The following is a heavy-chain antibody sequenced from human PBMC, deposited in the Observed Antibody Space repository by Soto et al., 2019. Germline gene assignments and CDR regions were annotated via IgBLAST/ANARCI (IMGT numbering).Heavy chain of an antibody. J-gene: IGHJ6*02. CDR2: INPSGGST. CDR3: ASRKRYYGSGSYYPYYYGMDV. CDR1: GYTFTSYY. D-gene: IGHD3-10*01. Sequence: ASVKVSCKASGYTFTSYYMHWVRQAPGQGLEWMGIINPSGGSTSYAQKFQGRVTMTWDTSTSIVYMELSSLRSEDTAVYYCASRKRYYGSGSYYPYYYGMDVWGQGTTVTVSS. V-gene: IGHV1-46*01.